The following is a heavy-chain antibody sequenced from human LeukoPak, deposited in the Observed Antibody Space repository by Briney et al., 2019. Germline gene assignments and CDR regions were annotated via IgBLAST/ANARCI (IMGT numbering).Heavy chain of an antibody. Sequence: SETLSLTCTVSGDSLSDNYWSWIRQPAGKGREWIGRIYTSGSINYNPSLKSRVSMSIDTSKNQLSLNLRSLTAADTAVYYCARHVSAYNPHWYFDLWGRGTLVTVSA. D-gene: IGHD5-24*01. V-gene: IGHV4-4*07. CDR2: IYTSGSI. CDR1: GDSLSDNY. J-gene: IGHJ2*01. CDR3: ARHVSAYNPHWYFDL.